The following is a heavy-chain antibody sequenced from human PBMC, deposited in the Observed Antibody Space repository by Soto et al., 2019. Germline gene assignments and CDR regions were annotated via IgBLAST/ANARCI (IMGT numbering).Heavy chain of an antibody. CDR3: AIALGYSGYAGMDV. D-gene: IGHD5-12*01. J-gene: IGHJ6*02. V-gene: IGHV1-18*01. CDR1: GYTFTIYG. Sequence: QVQLVQSRGEVKKPGASVKVSCKASGYTFTIYGINWVRQAPGQVLEWMGWISPDNGNTNYAQKLQGRVTMTTDTPTSTAYMELRSLRSDDTAVYYCAIALGYSGYAGMDVWGQGTTVTVSS. CDR2: ISPDNGNT.